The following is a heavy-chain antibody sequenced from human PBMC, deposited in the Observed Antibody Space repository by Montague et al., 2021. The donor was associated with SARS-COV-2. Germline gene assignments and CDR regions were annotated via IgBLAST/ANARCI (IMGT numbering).Heavy chain of an antibody. CDR3: AHRRYESNGDAFDF. Sequence: PALVKPTQTLTLTCTFSGFSLVTSGEAVGWFRQPPGKAPEWLGLIYWDYDTRYSPSLKRGITITKDISKNEVVLTLTNMDPVDTATYYCAHRRYESNGDAFDFWGQGTVVIVSA. CDR2: IYWDYDT. CDR1: GFSLVTSGEA. J-gene: IGHJ3*01. D-gene: IGHD3-22*01. V-gene: IGHV2-5*02.